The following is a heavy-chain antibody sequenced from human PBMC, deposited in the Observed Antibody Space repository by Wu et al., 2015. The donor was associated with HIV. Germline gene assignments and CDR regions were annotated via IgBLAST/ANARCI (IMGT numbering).Heavy chain of an antibody. J-gene: IGHJ4*02. V-gene: IGHV1-8*01. CDR2: MNPKSGNT. CDR3: ARQRAYSSGWYVYDY. CDR1: GYTFTSYD. D-gene: IGHD6-19*01. Sequence: QVQLVQSGAEVKKPGASVKVSCKASGYTFTSYDINWVRQATGQGLEWMGWMNPKSGNTGYAQKFQGRVTMTRDNSISSAYMELSSLRSEDTAIYYCARQRAYSSGWYVYDYWGRGTLVTVSS.